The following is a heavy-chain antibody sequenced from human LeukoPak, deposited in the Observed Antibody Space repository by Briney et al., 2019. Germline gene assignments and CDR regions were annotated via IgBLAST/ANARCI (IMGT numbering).Heavy chain of an antibody. CDR2: ISSSGTTV. D-gene: IGHD4-17*01. CDR3: APYGDFFDY. J-gene: IGHJ4*02. V-gene: IGHV3-48*03. Sequence: PGGSLRLSCAASGFTFSRYEMNWVRQAPGKGLEWVSYISSSGTTVYYADSVKSRFTISRDNAKNSLFLLMNSLRPEDTAVYYSAPYGDFFDYWGQGTLVTVSS. CDR1: GFTFSRYE.